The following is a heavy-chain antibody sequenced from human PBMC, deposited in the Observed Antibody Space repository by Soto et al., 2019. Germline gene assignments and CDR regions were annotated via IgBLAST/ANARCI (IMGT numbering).Heavy chain of an antibody. V-gene: IGHV3-15*01. J-gene: IGHJ6*03. CDR1: GFTFSNAW. D-gene: IGHD3-10*01. CDR2: IKSKTDGGTT. CDR3: TLRGKITMVRGVISRAHYYYYMDV. Sequence: EVQLVESGGGLVKPGGSLRLSCAASGFTFSNAWMSWVRQAPGKGLEWVGRIKSKTDGGTTDYAAPVKGRFTISRDDSKNTLYLQMNSLKTEDTAVYYCTLRGKITMVRGVISRAHYYYYMDVWGKGTTVTVSS.